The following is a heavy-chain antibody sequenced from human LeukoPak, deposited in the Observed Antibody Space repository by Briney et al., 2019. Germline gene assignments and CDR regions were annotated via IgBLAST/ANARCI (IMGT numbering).Heavy chain of an antibody. V-gene: IGHV4-59*01. D-gene: IGHD4-17*01. J-gene: IGHJ4*02. CDR2: IYYSGST. CDR1: GGSISSYY. CDR3: ARGDYAYYFDY. Sequence: SETLSLTCTVSGGSISSYYWSWIRQPPGKGLEWIGYIYYSGSTNYNPSLKSRVTISVDTSKNQFSLKLSSVTAADTAVYYCARGDYAYYFDYWGQGTLVTVPS.